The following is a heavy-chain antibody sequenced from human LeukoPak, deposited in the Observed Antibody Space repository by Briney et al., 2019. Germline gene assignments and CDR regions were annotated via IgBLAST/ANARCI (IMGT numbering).Heavy chain of an antibody. CDR3: AKDHGERTYYYYMDV. CDR2: INWDGGST. V-gene: IGHV3-43*01. CDR1: GFTFDDYT. J-gene: IGHJ6*03. Sequence: PGGSLRLSCAASGFTFDDYTMHWVRQAPGKGLEWVSLINWDGGSTYYADSVKGRFTISRDNSKNSLYLQMNSLRTEDTALYYCAKDHGERTYYYYMDVWGKGTTVTVSS. D-gene: IGHD3-10*01.